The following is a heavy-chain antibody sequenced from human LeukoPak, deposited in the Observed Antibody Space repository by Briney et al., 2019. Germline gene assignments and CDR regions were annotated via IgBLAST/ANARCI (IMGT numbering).Heavy chain of an antibody. Sequence: GGSLRLSCAASGFTFSRYTISWVRQAPGKGLEWVAGVYGNAVDKFYSASVRGRFTISKDNSKNMVFLQMNSLRAEDTAVYYCATHSGRYYYDSSGPYYWGQGTLVTVSS. CDR2: VYGNAVDK. V-gene: IGHV3-23*01. J-gene: IGHJ4*02. CDR3: ATHSGRYYYDSSGPYY. CDR1: GFTFSRYT. D-gene: IGHD3-22*01.